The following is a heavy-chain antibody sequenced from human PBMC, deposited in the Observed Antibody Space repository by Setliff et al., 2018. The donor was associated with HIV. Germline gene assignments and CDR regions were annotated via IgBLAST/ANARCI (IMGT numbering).Heavy chain of an antibody. CDR2: SSAFSGDS. J-gene: IGHJ4*02. CDR3: ARVRGGLNEYLDS. D-gene: IGHD1-1*01. V-gene: IGHV1-18*01. CDR1: GYTFRDYG. Sequence: ASVKVSCKASGYTFRDYGVGWVRQAPGQGLEWMGWSSAFSGDSDYAQDFQDRVTMTSDTSTETAYMELRSLTFADTAVYFCARVRGGLNEYLDSWGQGTLVTAPQ.